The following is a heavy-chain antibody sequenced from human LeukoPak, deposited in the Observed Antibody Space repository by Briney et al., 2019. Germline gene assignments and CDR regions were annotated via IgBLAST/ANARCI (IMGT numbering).Heavy chain of an antibody. J-gene: IGHJ2*01. Sequence: SETLSLTCAVSGGSISSGGYSWSWLRQPPGKGLEWIGYIYHSGTAYYNPSLKSRVTISVDTSKNQFSLKLSSVTAADTAVYYCARYNSYWYFDLWGRGTLVTVSS. CDR3: ARYNSYWYFDL. CDR2: IYHSGTA. V-gene: IGHV4-30-2*01. CDR1: GGSISSGGYS. D-gene: IGHD1-1*01.